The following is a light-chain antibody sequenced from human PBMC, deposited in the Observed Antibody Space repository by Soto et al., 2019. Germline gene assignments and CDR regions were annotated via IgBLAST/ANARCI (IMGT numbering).Light chain of an antibody. CDR3: QQRSNWPPT. Sequence: EIVLTQSPATLSLSPGDRATLSCRASQSVSSSLAWYQQKPGQAPRLLIYDASTRATGIPARFSGSGSGTDFTLTITSLEPEDFAVYYCQQRSNWPPTFGQGTKVEIK. V-gene: IGKV3-11*01. CDR1: QSVSSS. CDR2: DAS. J-gene: IGKJ1*01.